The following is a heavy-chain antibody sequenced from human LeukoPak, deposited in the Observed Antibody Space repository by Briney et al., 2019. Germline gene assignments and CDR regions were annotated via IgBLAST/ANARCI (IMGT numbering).Heavy chain of an antibody. J-gene: IGHJ4*02. CDR3: AKGPGIAAAIDY. CDR2: ISWNSGSI. D-gene: IGHD6-13*01. V-gene: IGHV3-9*01. CDR1: GFTFDDYA. Sequence: GGSLRLSCAASGFTFDDYAMHWVRQAPGKGLEWVSGISWNSGSIGYADSVKGRFTTSRDNAKNSLYLQMNSLRAEDTALYYCAKGPGIAAAIDYWGQGTLVTVSS.